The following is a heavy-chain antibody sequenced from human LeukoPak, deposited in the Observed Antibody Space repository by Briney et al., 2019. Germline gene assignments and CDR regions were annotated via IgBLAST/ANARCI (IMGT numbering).Heavy chain of an antibody. D-gene: IGHD2-2*01. CDR1: GGSISSSSYY. CDR3: ARLPVVPAEMGYYYYGMDV. J-gene: IGHJ6*02. Sequence: SETLSLTCTVSGGSISSSSYYWGWIRQPPGKGLEWIGSIYYSGSTYYNPSLKSRVTISVDTSKNQFSLKLSSVTAADTAVCYCARLPVVPAEMGYYYYGMDVWGQGTTVTVSS. CDR2: IYYSGST. V-gene: IGHV4-39*01.